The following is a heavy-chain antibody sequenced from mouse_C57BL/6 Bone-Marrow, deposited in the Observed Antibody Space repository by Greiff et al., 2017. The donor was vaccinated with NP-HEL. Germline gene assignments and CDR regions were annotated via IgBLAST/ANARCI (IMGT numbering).Heavy chain of an antibody. CDR3: ARWLPFYWYFDV. D-gene: IGHD2-2*01. J-gene: IGHJ1*03. Sequence: EVQVVESGGGLVQPGGSLKLSCAASGFTFSDYYMYWVRQTPEKRLEWVAYISNGGGSTYYPDTVKGRFTISRDNAKNTLYLQMSRLKSEDTAMYYCARWLPFYWYFDVWGTGTTVTVSS. V-gene: IGHV5-12*01. CDR1: GFTFSDYY. CDR2: ISNGGGST.